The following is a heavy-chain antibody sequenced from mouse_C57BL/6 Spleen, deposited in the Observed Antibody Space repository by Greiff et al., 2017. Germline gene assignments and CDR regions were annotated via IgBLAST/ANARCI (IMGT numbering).Heavy chain of an antibody. D-gene: IGHD6-1*01. J-gene: IGHJ2*01. Sequence: QVQLKQPGAELVKPGASVKMSCKASGYTFTSYWITWVKQRPGQGLEWIGDIYPASGSTNYNQKFKSKATLTVDTSSSTAYMQLSSLTSEVSAVYCCARRGSLYYFDYWGQGTTLTVSS. CDR3: ARRGSLYYFDY. CDR1: GYTFTSYW. V-gene: IGHV1-55*01. CDR2: IYPASGST.